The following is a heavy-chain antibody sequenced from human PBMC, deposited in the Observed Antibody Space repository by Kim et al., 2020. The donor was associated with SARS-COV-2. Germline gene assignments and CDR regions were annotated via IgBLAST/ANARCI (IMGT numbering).Heavy chain of an antibody. Sequence: GGSLRLSCAASGFTFDDYAMHWVRQAPGKGLEWVSGIRWNSGSIGYADSVKGRFTISRDNAKNSLYLQMNSLRAEDTALYYCAKDMRSSWSGYIPPYYYYGMYVWGQGTTVTVSS. V-gene: IGHV3-9*01. CDR2: IRWNSGSI. CDR3: AKDMRSSWSGYIPPYYYYGMYV. J-gene: IGHJ6*02. CDR1: GFTFDDYA. D-gene: IGHD3-3*01.